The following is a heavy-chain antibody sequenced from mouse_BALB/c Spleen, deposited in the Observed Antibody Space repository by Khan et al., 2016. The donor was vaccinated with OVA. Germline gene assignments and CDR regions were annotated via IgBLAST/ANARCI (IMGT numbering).Heavy chain of an antibody. CDR2: INPSDSET. V-gene: IGHV1-61*01. J-gene: IGHJ3*01. CDR1: GYTFTSYW. CDR3: AKREKYGYDPSWFAY. Sequence: QVQLQQPGAELVRPGASVKLSCKASGYTFTSYWMNWVKQRPGHGLEWIGRINPSDSETHYNQMFKDKATLNVDKSSSTAYMQLSSLTAEDSAVYYCAKREKYGYDPSWFAYWGQGTLVTVAA. D-gene: IGHD2-2*01.